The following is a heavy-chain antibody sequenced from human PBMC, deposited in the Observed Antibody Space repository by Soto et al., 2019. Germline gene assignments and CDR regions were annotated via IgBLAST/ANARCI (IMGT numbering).Heavy chain of an antibody. CDR2: IYYSGTT. V-gene: IGHV4-39*02. J-gene: IGHJ6*02. Sequence: SETLSLTCTVSGGSISSSSSHWGWIRQPPGKGLEWIGSIYYSGTTYYNPSLKSRVTISEDTSKNQFSLKLSSVTAADTAVYYCAREVRCISTSFYLRSSYYNGIYVCGQGTTVTVS. CDR1: GGSISSSSSH. D-gene: IGHD2-2*01. CDR3: AREVRCISTSFYLRSSYYNGIYV.